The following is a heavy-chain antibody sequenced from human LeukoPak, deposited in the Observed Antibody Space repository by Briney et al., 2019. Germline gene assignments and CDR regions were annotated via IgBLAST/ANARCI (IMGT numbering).Heavy chain of an antibody. CDR2: IYPGDSDT. D-gene: IGHD5-24*01. CDR1: GYSFTSYW. CDR3: ARVVEMATTFNYWYFDL. J-gene: IGHJ2*01. Sequence: GESLKISCKGSGYSFTSYWIGWVRQMPGKGLEWMGIIYPGDSDTRYSPSFQGQVTISADKSISTAYLQWSSLKASDTAMYYCARVVEMATTFNYWYFDLWGRGTLVTVSS. V-gene: IGHV5-51*01.